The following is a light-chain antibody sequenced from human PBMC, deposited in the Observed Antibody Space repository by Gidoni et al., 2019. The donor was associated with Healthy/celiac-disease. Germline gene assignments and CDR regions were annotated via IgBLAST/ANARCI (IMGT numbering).Light chain of an antibody. V-gene: IGLV2-14*01. J-gene: IGLJ1*01. CDR2: EVS. CDR3: SSYTSSSTPYV. Sequence: QSALTQPASVSGSPVQSITISCTGTSSDVGGYNYVSWYQQHPGKAPKLMIYEVSNRPSGVSNRFSGSKSGNTASLTITGLKAEDEADYYCSSYTSSSTPYVFGTGTKVTVL. CDR1: SSDVGGYNY.